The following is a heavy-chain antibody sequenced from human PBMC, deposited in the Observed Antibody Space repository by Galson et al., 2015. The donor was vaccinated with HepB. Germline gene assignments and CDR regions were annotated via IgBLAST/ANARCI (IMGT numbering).Heavy chain of an antibody. J-gene: IGHJ6*03. D-gene: IGHD1-26*01. CDR1: GFSLSTSGMC. Sequence: PALVKPTQTLTLTCTFSGFSLSTSGMCVSWIRQPPGKALEWLARIDWDDDKYYSTSLKTRLTISKDTSKNQVVLTMTNMDPVDTATYYCARTSIVGATTDYYYYYYMDVWGKGTTVTVSS. CDR3: ARTSIVGATTDYYYYYYMDV. CDR2: IDWDDDK. V-gene: IGHV2-70*11.